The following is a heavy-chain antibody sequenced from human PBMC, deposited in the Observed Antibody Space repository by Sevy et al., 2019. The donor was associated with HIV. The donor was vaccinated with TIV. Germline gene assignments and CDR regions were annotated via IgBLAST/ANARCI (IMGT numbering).Heavy chain of an antibody. J-gene: IGHJ4*02. D-gene: IGHD3-10*01. CDR3: ARAYGSGSYSVERRRRPFDY. Sequence: SETLSLTCAVYGGSFSGYYWSWIRQPPGKGLEWIGEINHSGSTNYNPSLKSRVTISVDTSKNQFSLKLRSVTAADTAVYYCARAYGSGSYSVERRRRPFDYWGQGTLVTVSS. CDR1: GGSFSGYY. CDR2: INHSGST. V-gene: IGHV4-34*01.